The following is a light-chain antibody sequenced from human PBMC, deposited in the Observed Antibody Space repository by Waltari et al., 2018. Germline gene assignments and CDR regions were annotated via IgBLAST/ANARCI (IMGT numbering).Light chain of an antibody. Sequence: GRASQSGGRRLDWYQQKPDQSPKLLIKYASQSISGVPERFSGSGSGTDFTLTINRLEAEDAAVYFCHQTSTLPITFGQWTRLEI. V-gene: IGKV6D-21*02. CDR3: HQTSTLPIT. CDR1: QSGGRR. J-gene: IGKJ5*01. CDR2: YAS.